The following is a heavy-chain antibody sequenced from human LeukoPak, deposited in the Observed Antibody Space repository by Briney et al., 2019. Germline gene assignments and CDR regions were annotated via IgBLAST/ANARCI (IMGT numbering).Heavy chain of an antibody. CDR2: INPNSGGT. D-gene: IGHD3-3*01. CDR3: ARVLPIFGVVIKNRDFDY. J-gene: IGHJ4*02. V-gene: IGHV1-2*02. CDR1: GYTFTGYY. Sequence: ASVKVSCKASGYTFTGYYMHWVRQAPGQGLEWMGWINPNSGGTNYAQKFQGRVTMTRDTSISTAYMELSRLRSDDTAVYYCARVLPIFGVVIKNRDFDYWGQGTLVTVSS.